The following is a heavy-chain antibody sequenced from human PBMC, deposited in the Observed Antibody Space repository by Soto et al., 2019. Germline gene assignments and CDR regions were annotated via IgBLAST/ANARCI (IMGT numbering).Heavy chain of an antibody. Sequence: QVQLVQSGAEVKKPGSSVKVSCKASGGTFSSYAISWVRQAPGQGLEWMGGIIPIFGTANYAQKFQGRVTINADKSTSTAHMELSSLRSEATAVYYCAGGQRWLQSELYSFDYWGQVTLVTVSS. CDR2: IIPIFGTA. CDR3: AGGQRWLQSELYSFDY. V-gene: IGHV1-69*06. CDR1: GGTFSSYA. D-gene: IGHD4-4*01. J-gene: IGHJ4*02.